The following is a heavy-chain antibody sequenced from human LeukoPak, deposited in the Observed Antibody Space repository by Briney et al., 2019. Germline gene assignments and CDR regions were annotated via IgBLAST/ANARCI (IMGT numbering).Heavy chain of an antibody. CDR3: ARVLYYDFWSGYYHNNLIDY. J-gene: IGHJ4*02. V-gene: IGHV1-18*01. CDR1: GYTFTSYG. Sequence: ASVKVSCKASGYTFTSYGISWVRQAPGQGLEWMGWISAYNGNTNYAQTLQGRVTMTTDTSTSTAYMELRSLRSDDTAVYYCARVLYYDFWSGYYHNNLIDYWGQGTLVTVSS. CDR2: ISAYNGNT. D-gene: IGHD3-3*01.